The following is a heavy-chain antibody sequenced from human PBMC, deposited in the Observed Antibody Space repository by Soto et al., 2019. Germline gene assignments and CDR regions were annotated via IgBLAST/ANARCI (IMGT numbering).Heavy chain of an antibody. CDR2: IDPSDSYT. Sequence: GESLKISCKGSGYSFTSYWISWVRQMPGKGLEWMGRIDPSDSYTNYSPSFQGHVTISADKSISTAYLQWSSLKASDTAMYYCARRLESHYSTEHTYYYGMDVWGQGTTVSLSS. J-gene: IGHJ6*02. CDR1: GYSFTSYW. CDR3: ARRLESHYSTEHTYYYGMDV. D-gene: IGHD2-8*02. V-gene: IGHV5-10-1*01.